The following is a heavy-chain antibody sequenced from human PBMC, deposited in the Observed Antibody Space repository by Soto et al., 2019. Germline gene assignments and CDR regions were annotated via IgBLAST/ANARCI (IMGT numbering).Heavy chain of an antibody. J-gene: IGHJ4*02. CDR2: INAGNGNT. D-gene: IGHD3-9*01. Sequence: QVQLVQSGAEVKKPGASVKVSCKASGYTFTSYAMHWVRQAPGQRLEWMGWINAGNGNTKYSQKFQGRVTITRDTSASTAYMELSSLRSDDTAVYYCARAGRGILTGSADYWGQGTLVTVSS. CDR3: ARAGRGILTGSADY. V-gene: IGHV1-3*01. CDR1: GYTFTSYA.